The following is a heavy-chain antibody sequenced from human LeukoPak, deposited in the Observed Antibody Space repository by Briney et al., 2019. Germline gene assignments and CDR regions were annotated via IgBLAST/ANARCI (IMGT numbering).Heavy chain of an antibody. D-gene: IGHD3-3*01. CDR1: GYTFTSYD. V-gene: IGHV1-8*01. Sequence: ASVKVSCKASGYTFTSYDINWVRQANGQGLEWMGWMNPNSGNTGYAQKFQGRVTMTRNTSISTAYMELSSLRSEDTAVYYCARIETSHYDFWSGSYYWGQGTLVTVSS. CDR2: MNPNSGNT. J-gene: IGHJ4*02. CDR3: ARIETSHYDFWSGSYY.